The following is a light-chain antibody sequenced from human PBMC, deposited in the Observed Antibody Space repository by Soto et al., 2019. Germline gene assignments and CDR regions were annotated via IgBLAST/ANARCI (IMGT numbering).Light chain of an antibody. J-gene: IGKJ1*01. Sequence: EIVMTQSPGTLSVSPGERATLSCRASQSVRSDLAWYQQRPGQAPRLLIYGASTRATGIPARFSGSGSGTEFTLTISSLQSEDFALYYCQQCNDWPPWTFGQGTKVEIK. V-gene: IGKV3-15*01. CDR1: QSVRSD. CDR3: QQCNDWPPWT. CDR2: GAS.